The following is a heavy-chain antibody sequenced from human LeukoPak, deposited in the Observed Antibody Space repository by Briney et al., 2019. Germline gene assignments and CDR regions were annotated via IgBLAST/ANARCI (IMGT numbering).Heavy chain of an antibody. CDR3: ASGVEMATKKFPGY. D-gene: IGHD5-24*01. CDR1: GFTFSSYG. V-gene: IGHV3-33*01. CDR2: IWYDGSNK. Sequence: GGSLRLSCAASGFTFSSYGMHWVRQAPGKGLEWVAVIWYDGSNKYYADSVKGRFTISRDNSKNTLYLQMNSLRAEDTAVYYCASGVEMATKKFPGYWGQGTLVTVSS. J-gene: IGHJ4*02.